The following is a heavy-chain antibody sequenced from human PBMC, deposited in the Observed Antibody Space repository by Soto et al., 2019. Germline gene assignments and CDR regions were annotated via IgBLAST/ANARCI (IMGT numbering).Heavy chain of an antibody. Sequence: TSETLSLTCAVYGGSFSGYYWSWIRQPPGKGLEWIGEINHSGSTNYNPSLKSRVTISVDTSKNQFSLKLSSVTAADTAVYYCAMYYYDSSGYRPFDYWGQGTLVTVSS. CDR1: GGSFSGYY. CDR2: INHSGST. D-gene: IGHD3-22*01. V-gene: IGHV4-34*01. CDR3: AMYYYDSSGYRPFDY. J-gene: IGHJ4*02.